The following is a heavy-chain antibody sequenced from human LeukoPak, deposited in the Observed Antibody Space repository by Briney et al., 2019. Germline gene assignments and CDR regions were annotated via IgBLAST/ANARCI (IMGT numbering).Heavy chain of an antibody. CDR1: GFTLSSYW. CDR2: IKQDGSET. Sequence: PGGSLRLSCAASGFTLSSYWMTWVRQAPGKGLEWVANIKQDGSETYCVDSVKGRFTISRDNAKNSLYLQMNSLRDEDTAVYYCARGGSGYSYGKIDSWGQGILVTVSS. D-gene: IGHD5-18*01. J-gene: IGHJ4*02. CDR3: ARGGSGYSYGKIDS. V-gene: IGHV3-7*01.